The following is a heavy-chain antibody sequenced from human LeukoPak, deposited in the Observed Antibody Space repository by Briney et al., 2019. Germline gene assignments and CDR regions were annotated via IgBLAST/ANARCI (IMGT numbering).Heavy chain of an antibody. CDR3: ALNLVGATTRAFDI. V-gene: IGHV3-43*01. J-gene: IGHJ3*02. D-gene: IGHD1-26*01. Sequence: GGSLRLSCAASGFTFDDYTMHWVRQAPGKGLEWVSLISWDGGSTYYADSVKGRFTISRDNSKNSLYLQMNSLRTEDTALYYCALNLVGATTRAFDIWGQGTMVTVSS. CDR1: GFTFDDYT. CDR2: ISWDGGST.